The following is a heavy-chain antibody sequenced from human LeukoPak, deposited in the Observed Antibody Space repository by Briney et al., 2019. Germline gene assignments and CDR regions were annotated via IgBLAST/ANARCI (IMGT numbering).Heavy chain of an antibody. D-gene: IGHD6-13*01. V-gene: IGHV3-9*01. CDR2: IGWNSGSI. Sequence: GGSLRLSCAASGFTFDDYAMHWVRQPPGKGLEWVSGIGWNSGSIGYGDSVKGRFTISRDNSQNTLYLQMNSLRVEDTAMYYCAKGLHSSSWNDAFDIWGQGTVVTVSS. CDR3: AKGLHSSSWNDAFDI. CDR1: GFTFDDYA. J-gene: IGHJ3*02.